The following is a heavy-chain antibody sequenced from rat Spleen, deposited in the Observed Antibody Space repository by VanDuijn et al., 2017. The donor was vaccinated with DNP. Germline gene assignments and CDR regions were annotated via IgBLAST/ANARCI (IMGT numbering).Heavy chain of an antibody. CDR2: IWTDGNT. Sequence: QVQLKESGPGLMQPSETLSLTCTVSGFSLTTNGVGWVRQPLGKGLMWMGTIWTDGNTNYNSAVQSRLSISRDTSKSQVFLKMNSLQTEDTAIYYCTRDGSPYYSSYLDVLDAWGQGTSVTVSS. CDR3: TRDGSPYYSSYLDVLDA. CDR1: GFSLTTNG. D-gene: IGHD1-2*01. J-gene: IGHJ4*01. V-gene: IGHV2-72*01.